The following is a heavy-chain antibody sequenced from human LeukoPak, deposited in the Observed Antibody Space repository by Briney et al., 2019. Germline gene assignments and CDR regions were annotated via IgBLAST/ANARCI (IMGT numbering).Heavy chain of an antibody. CDR3: ARDASDSSGYYSVGGYFDY. J-gene: IGHJ4*02. Sequence: ASVKVSCKASGYTFTGYYMHWVRQAPGQGLEWKGWINPNSGGTNYAQKFQGRVTMTRDTSISTVYMELSSLRSEDTAVYYCARDASDSSGYYSVGGYFDYWGQGTLVTVSS. V-gene: IGHV1-2*02. D-gene: IGHD3-22*01. CDR2: INPNSGGT. CDR1: GYTFTGYY.